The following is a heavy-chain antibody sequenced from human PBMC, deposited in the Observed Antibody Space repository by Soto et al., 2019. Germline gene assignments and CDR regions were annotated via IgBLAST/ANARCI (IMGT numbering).Heavy chain of an antibody. CDR3: ARSRVKDYGDYVWYFDY. Sequence: QVQLVQSGAEVKKPGSSVKVSCKASGGTFSSYDISWVRQAPGQGLEWMGGIIPIFGTANYAQKFQGRVTITADESTSTAYMELSSLRSEDTAVYDCARSRVKDYGDYVWYFDYWGQGTLVTVSS. CDR2: IIPIFGTA. D-gene: IGHD4-17*01. V-gene: IGHV1-69*01. CDR1: GGTFSSYD. J-gene: IGHJ4*02.